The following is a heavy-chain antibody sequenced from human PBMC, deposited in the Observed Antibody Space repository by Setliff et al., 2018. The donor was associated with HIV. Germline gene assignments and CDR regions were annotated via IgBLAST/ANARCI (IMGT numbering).Heavy chain of an antibody. Sequence: SETLSLTCTVSGGSITGYYWSWIRQPPGKGLEWIGWIYYSGNTRYNPSLKSRVTISLDTSKNRFSLQLNSVTAADTAVYYCAREPRVRGTLDFWGQGTLVTVSS. CDR2: IYYSGNT. CDR3: AREPRVRGTLDF. J-gene: IGHJ4*02. CDR1: GGSITGYY. D-gene: IGHD2-15*01. V-gene: IGHV4-59*01.